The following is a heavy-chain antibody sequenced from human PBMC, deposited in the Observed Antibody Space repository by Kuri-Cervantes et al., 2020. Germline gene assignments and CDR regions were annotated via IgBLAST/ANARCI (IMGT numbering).Heavy chain of an antibody. CDR2: INVGNGNT. V-gene: IGHV1-3*01. Sequence: ASVKVSCKAFGYTFTNYYMHWVRQAPGQRLEWMGWINVGNGNTKCSQKFQGRVTLTRDTSATTAYMELSGLRSEDTAVYYCARVDMIRGLISFDYWGQGTLVTVSS. CDR3: ARVDMIRGLISFDY. D-gene: IGHD3-10*01. CDR1: GYTFTNYY. J-gene: IGHJ4*02.